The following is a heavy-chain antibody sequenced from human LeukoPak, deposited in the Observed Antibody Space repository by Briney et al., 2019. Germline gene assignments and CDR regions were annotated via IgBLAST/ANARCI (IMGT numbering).Heavy chain of an antibody. Sequence: PGRSRRLSCAASGFTFDDYAMHWVRQAPGKGLEWVSGISWNSGSIGYADSVKGRFTISRDNAKNSLYLQMNSLRAEDTAVYYCARETLMVVAAGYYFDSWGQGTLVTVSS. D-gene: IGHD2-15*01. CDR1: GFTFDDYA. CDR2: ISWNSGSI. CDR3: ARETLMVVAAGYYFDS. J-gene: IGHJ4*02. V-gene: IGHV3-9*01.